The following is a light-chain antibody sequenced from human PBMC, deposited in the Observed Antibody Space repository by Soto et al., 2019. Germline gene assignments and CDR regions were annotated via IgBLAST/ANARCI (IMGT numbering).Light chain of an antibody. CDR1: QGISTY. V-gene: IGKV1-9*01. J-gene: IGKJ5*01. CDR2: GAS. CDR3: QQLHTYPIT. Sequence: DIQMTQSPSSLSASVGDRVTLTCRATQGISTYLAWYQQKPGKAHKLLIYGASALYTGVQSRFSGSESGSEFTLRISSVQPEDFATYYCQQLHTYPITFGQGTRLEIK.